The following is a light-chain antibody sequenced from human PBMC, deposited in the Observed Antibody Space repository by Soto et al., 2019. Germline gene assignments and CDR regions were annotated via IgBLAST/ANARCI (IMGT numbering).Light chain of an antibody. CDR3: ATWDDDVSGVV. V-gene: IGLV2-14*03. J-gene: IGLJ2*01. Sequence: QSALTQPASLSGSPGQSITISCTGTSSDIGAYDYVSWFQQHPGKAPKLLMYSHNIRPSGVPDRFSASTSGTSASLVISGLRSEDEADYHCATWDDDVSGVVFGGGTKLTVL. CDR1: SSDIGAYDY. CDR2: SHN.